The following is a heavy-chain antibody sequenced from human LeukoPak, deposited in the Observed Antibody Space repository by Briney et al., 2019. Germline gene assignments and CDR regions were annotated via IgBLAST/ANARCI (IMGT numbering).Heavy chain of an antibody. D-gene: IGHD3-10*01. CDR2: ISAYNGNT. CDR1: GYTFTSYG. V-gene: IGHV1-18*01. Sequence: ASVKVSCKASGYTFTSYGISWVRQAPGQGLEWMGWISAYNGNTNYAQKLQGRVTMTTDTSTSTAYMELRSLRSDDTAVYYCARGAYGSRSYYSRVDWFDPWGQGTLVTVSS. J-gene: IGHJ5*02. CDR3: ARGAYGSRSYYSRVDWFDP.